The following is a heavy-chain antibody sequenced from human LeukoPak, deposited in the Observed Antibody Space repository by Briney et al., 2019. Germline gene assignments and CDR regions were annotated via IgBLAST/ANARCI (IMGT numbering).Heavy chain of an antibody. J-gene: IGHJ2*01. V-gene: IGHV4-61*01. CDR2: IYYSGST. CDR3: ARDDYGDYAGNWYFDL. Sequence: SSETLSLTCTVSGGSVSSGSYYWSWIRQPPGKGLEWIGYIYYSGSTNYNPSLKSRVTISVDTSKNQFSLKLSSVTAADTAVYYCARDDYGDYAGNWYFDLWGRGTLVTVSS. D-gene: IGHD4-17*01. CDR1: GGSVSSGSYY.